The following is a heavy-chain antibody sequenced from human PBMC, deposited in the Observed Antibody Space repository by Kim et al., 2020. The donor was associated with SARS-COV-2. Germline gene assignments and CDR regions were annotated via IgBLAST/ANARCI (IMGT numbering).Heavy chain of an antibody. D-gene: IGHD3-3*01. J-gene: IGHJ1*01. Sequence: YAQKFQGRVTRTRDTSISTAYMELSRLRSGDTAVYYCARELYDFWSGTALWGQGTLVTVSS. CDR3: ARELYDFWSGTAL. V-gene: IGHV1-2*02.